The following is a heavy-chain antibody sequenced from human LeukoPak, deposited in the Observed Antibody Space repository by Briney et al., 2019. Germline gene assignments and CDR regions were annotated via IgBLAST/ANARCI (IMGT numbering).Heavy chain of an antibody. D-gene: IGHD2-2*01. V-gene: IGHV4-39*07. CDR2: IYYSGST. CDR1: GGSISSSSYY. CDR3: ATIVPAATYYYDY. Sequence: PSETLSLTCTVSGGSISSSSYYWGWIRQPPGKGLEWIGSIYYSGSTYYNPSLKSRVTISLDTSKNQFSLKLNSVTAADTAVYYCATIVPAATYYYDYWGQGTLVTVSS. J-gene: IGHJ4*02.